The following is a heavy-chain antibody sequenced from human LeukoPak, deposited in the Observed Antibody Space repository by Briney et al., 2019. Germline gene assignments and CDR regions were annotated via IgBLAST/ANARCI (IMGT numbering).Heavy chain of an antibody. D-gene: IGHD1-1*01. CDR1: GFTFSKYC. CDR3: ATTLWRAPPSQL. Sequence: PSGGSLRLLCAASGFTFSKYCMLWVRQAPGKGLESVSRISTDGTVTTYADSVKGRFTVSRDNPDNTMFLQMNSVRDEDTAVYYCATTLWRAPPSQLGAQGTPVTVSS. J-gene: IGHJ1*01. CDR2: ISTDGTVT. V-gene: IGHV3-74*01.